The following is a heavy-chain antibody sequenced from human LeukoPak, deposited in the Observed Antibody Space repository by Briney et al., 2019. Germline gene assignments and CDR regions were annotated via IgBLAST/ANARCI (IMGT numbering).Heavy chain of an antibody. CDR2: INHSGST. CDR1: GGSFSGYY. V-gene: IGHV4-34*01. CDR3: ARGQGSSWRRNWFDP. D-gene: IGHD6-13*01. Sequence: SETLSLTCAVYGGSFSGYYWSWIRQPPGKGLEWIGEINHSGSTNYNPSHKSRVTISVDTSKNQFSLKLSSVTAADTAVYYCARGQGSSWRRNWFDPWGQGTLVTVSS. J-gene: IGHJ5*02.